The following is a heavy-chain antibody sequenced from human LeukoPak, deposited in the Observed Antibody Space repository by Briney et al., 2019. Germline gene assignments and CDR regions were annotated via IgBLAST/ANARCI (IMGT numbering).Heavy chain of an antibody. V-gene: IGHV4-34*01. J-gene: IGHJ5*02. CDR1: GGSFSGYY. D-gene: IGHD4-11*01. CDR3: ARGGNAIRFDYIASNWFDP. Sequence: SETLSLTCAVYGGSFSGYYWSWIRQPPGKGLEWIGEINHSGSTNDNPSLKSRVTISVDTSKNQFSLKLRSVTAADTAVYYCARGGNAIRFDYIASNWFDPWGQGTLVTVSS. CDR2: INHSGST.